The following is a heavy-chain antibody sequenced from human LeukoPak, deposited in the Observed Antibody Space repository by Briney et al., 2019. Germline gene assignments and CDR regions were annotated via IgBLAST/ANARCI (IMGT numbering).Heavy chain of an antibody. Sequence: GGSLRLSCAASGFTFSSYAMHWVRQAPGKGLEWVAVISYDGSNKCYADSVKGRFTISRDNSKNTLYLQMNSLRAEDTAVYYCARDGPQMAAPFDYWGQGTLVTVSS. J-gene: IGHJ4*02. CDR2: ISYDGSNK. CDR3: ARDGPQMAAPFDY. D-gene: IGHD6-6*01. V-gene: IGHV3-30-3*01. CDR1: GFTFSSYA.